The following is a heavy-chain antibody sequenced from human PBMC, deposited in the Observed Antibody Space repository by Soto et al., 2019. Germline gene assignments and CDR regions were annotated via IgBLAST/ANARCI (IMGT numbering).Heavy chain of an antibody. V-gene: IGHV4-38-2*02. D-gene: IGHD3-22*01. J-gene: IGHJ4*02. CDR2: IYHSGST. CDR1: GYSISSGYY. Sequence: ETLSLTCAVSGYSISSGYYWGWIRQPPGRGLEWIGSIYHSGSTYYNPSLKSRVTISVDTSKNQFSLKLSSVTAADTAVYYCARERDYDSSGYQIDYWGQGTLVTVSS. CDR3: ARERDYDSSGYQIDY.